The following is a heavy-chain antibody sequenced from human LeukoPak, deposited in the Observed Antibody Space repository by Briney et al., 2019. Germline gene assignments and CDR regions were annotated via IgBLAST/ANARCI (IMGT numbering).Heavy chain of an antibody. CDR1: GGSISSSTYY. CDR2: IHYSGST. D-gene: IGHD1-26*01. V-gene: IGHV4-39*07. J-gene: IGHJ4*02. Sequence: SETLSLTCTVSGGSISSSTYYWGWIRQPPGKGLEWIGSIHYSGSTYYNPSLKSRVTISVDTSKNQFSLKLSSVTAADTAVYYCARSTRGSIVDWGQGTLVTVSS. CDR3: ARSTRGSIVD.